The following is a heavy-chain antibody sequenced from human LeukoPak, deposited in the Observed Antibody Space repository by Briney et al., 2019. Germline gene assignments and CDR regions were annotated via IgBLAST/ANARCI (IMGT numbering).Heavy chain of an antibody. J-gene: IGHJ1*01. V-gene: IGHV1-2*02. CDR3: ARDRTGVFPEYFQH. CDR2: INPNSGGT. Sequence: GASVKVSCKASGYTFTGYYMHWVRQAPGQGLEWMGWINPNSGGTNYAQKFQGRVTMTRDTSISTAYMELSRLRSDDTAVYYCARDRTGVFPEYFQHWGQGTLVTVSS. D-gene: IGHD3-16*01. CDR1: GYTFTGYY.